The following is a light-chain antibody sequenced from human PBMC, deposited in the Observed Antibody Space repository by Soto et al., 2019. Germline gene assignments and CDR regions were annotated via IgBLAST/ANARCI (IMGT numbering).Light chain of an antibody. V-gene: IGKV2-28*01. CDR1: QSLLHSNGYNY. Sequence: DIVMTQSPLSLPVTPGEPASISCRSSQSLLHSNGYNYLDWYLQKPGQSPQLLIYLGSNRASGAPDRLSSSGSGTAFTLKISRVEAEDVGVYYFMQGLQTPLTFGGGTKVSIK. J-gene: IGKJ4*01. CDR2: LGS. CDR3: MQGLQTPLT.